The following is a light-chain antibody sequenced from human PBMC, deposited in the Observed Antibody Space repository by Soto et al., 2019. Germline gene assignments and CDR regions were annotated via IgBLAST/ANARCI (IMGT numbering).Light chain of an antibody. CDR1: QTVGSN. CDR3: LQHNSYPWT. Sequence: MTQSPSTLSVSAGDRATLSCRASQTVGSNLAWYQQKPGKAPKLLIYASSSLQSGVPSRFSGSGSGTDFTLTISSLQPEDFATYYCLQHNSYPWTFGQGTKVDIK. J-gene: IGKJ1*01. CDR2: ASS. V-gene: IGKV1-17*01.